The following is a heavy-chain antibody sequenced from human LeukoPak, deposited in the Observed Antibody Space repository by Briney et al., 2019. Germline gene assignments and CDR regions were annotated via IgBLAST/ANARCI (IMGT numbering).Heavy chain of an antibody. CDR1: GFTFSSYW. D-gene: IGHD6-13*01. Sequence: GGSLRLSCAASGFTFSSYWMSWVRQAPGKGLEWVANIKQDGSEKYYVDSVKGRFTISRDNAKNSLYLQMNSPRAEDTAVYYCGAGQRMYYFDYWGQGTLVTVSS. V-gene: IGHV3-7*01. CDR2: IKQDGSEK. CDR3: GAGQRMYYFDY. J-gene: IGHJ4*02.